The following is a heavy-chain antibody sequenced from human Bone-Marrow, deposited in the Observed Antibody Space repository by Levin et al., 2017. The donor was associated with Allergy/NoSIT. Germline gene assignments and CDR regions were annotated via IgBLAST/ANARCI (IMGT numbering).Heavy chain of an antibody. CDR2: ISGSGDGT. D-gene: IGHD2-21*02. CDR3: AKVYCGGHCSPLFLLYYYYGLDV. CDR1: GFTFSRYA. J-gene: IGHJ6*02. Sequence: GESLKISCTASGFTFSRYAMSWVRQAPGKGLEWVSVISGSGDGTYYADSVKGRFSISRDNSKNTLFLQMNSLRADDTAVYYCAKVYCGGHCSPLFLLYYYYGLDVWGQGTTVIVSS. V-gene: IGHV3-23*01.